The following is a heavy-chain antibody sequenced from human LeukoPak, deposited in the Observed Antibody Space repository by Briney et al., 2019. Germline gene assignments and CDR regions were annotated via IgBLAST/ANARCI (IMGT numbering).Heavy chain of an antibody. CDR2: IWYDGSNK. CDR1: GFTFSSYG. D-gene: IGHD4-17*01. V-gene: IGHV3-33*01. J-gene: IGHJ4*02. Sequence: GGSLRLSCAASGFTFSSYGMHWVRQAPGKGLEWVAVIWYDGSNKYYADSVKGRFTISRDNSKNTQYLQMNSLRAEDTAVYYCARDSTPTVTTYFDYWGQGTLVTVSS. CDR3: ARDSTPTVTTYFDY.